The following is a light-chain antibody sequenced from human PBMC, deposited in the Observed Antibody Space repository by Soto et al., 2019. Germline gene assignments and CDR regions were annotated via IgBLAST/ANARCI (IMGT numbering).Light chain of an antibody. Sequence: DIVMTQSPLTLSVSPGESATLSCRASERVSTNLAWYQQTPGQAPRLLIYSASRRPTDIPVRFSGSGSGAEFTLTISSLQSEDFAIYYCQQYNNLTPTFGQGTKVDIX. V-gene: IGKV3-15*01. CDR2: SAS. J-gene: IGKJ1*01. CDR1: ERVSTN. CDR3: QQYNNLTPT.